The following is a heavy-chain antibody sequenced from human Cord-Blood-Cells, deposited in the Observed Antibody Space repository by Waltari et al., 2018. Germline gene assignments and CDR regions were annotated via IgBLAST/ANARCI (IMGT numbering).Heavy chain of an antibody. V-gene: IGHV1-2*02. CDR1: GYTFTGYY. CDR3: ARGPPLGSQDAFDI. CDR2: INPNSGGT. Sequence: QVQLVQSGAEVKKPGASVKVSCKASGYTFTGYYMHWVGQAPGQGLEWMGWINPNSGGTNDAQKFQGRVTMTRDTSISTAYMELSRLRSDDTAVYYCARGPPLGSQDAFDIWGQGTMVTVSS. D-gene: IGHD6-13*01. J-gene: IGHJ3*02.